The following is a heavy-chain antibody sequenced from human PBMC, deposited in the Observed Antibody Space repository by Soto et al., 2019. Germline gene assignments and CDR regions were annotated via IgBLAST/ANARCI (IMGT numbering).Heavy chain of an antibody. CDR2: VYYTGST. V-gene: IGHV4-39*07. CDR1: GGSIRTGDYY. J-gene: IGHJ5*02. CDR3: AREAGPDRWFDP. D-gene: IGHD6-19*01. Sequence: PSETLSLTCTVSGGSIRTGDYYWVWIRQTPGRGLEWIGSVYYTGSTYYNPSLKSRVTMSAEPSNNHCSLNLSAVTAADTAVYYCAREAGPDRWFDPWGQGTLVTVSS.